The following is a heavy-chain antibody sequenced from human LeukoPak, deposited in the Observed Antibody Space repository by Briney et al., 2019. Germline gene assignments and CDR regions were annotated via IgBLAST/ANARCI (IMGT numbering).Heavy chain of an antibody. V-gene: IGHV1-18*01. J-gene: IGHJ3*02. CDR3: ARGGSPPHAFDI. CDR2: ISAYNGNT. Sequence: GSSVKVSCKASGGTFSSNGISWVRQAPGQGLEWMGWISAYNGNTNYAQKLQGRVTMTTDTSTSTAYMELRSLRSDDTAVYYCARGGSPPHAFDIWGQGTMVTVSS. CDR1: GGTFSSNG. D-gene: IGHD3-16*01.